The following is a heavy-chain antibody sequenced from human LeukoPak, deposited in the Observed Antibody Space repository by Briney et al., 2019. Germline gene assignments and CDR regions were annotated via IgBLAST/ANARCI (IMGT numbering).Heavy chain of an antibody. CDR1: GFTVSNNY. D-gene: IGHD1-20*01. V-gene: IGHV3-53*01. Sequence: GGSLRLSCAASGFTVSNNYMSWVRQAPGKGLEWVSVIYSVKSTCYADSVKGRFTISRDNSKNTLFLQMNSLRAEDTAIYYCAKVPGTIIGTTFDPWGQGTLVTVSS. CDR3: AKVPGTIIGTTFDP. CDR2: IYSVKST. J-gene: IGHJ5*01.